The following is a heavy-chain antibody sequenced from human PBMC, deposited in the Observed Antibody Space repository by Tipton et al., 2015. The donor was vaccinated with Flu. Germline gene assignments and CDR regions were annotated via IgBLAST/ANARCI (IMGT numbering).Heavy chain of an antibody. J-gene: IGHJ3*02. V-gene: IGHV4-34*01. CDR3: ASQYSSSWYAAFDI. Sequence: TLSLTCAVYGGSFSGYYWSWIRQPPGKGLEWIGEINHSGSTNYNPSLKSRVTISVDTSKNQFSLKLSSVTAADTAVYCCASQYSSSWYAAFDIWGQGTMVTVSS. D-gene: IGHD6-13*01. CDR1: GGSFSGYY. CDR2: INHSGST.